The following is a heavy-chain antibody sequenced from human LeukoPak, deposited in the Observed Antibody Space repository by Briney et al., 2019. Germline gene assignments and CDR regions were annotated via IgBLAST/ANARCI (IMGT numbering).Heavy chain of an antibody. CDR3: ARGYLAYYDSSGYVPYYFDY. CDR1: GGSFSGYY. J-gene: IGHJ4*02. V-gene: IGHV4-34*01. Sequence: SETLSLTCAVYGGSFSGYYWSWIRQPPGKGLDGIGEINQSGSTNYNPSLKSRVTISVDTSKNQFSLKLSSVTAADTAVYYCARGYLAYYDSSGYVPYYFDYWGQGTLVTVSS. D-gene: IGHD3-22*01. CDR2: INQSGST.